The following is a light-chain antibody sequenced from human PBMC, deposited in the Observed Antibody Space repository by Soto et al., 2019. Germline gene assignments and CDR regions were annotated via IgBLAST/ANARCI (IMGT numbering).Light chain of an antibody. CDR2: AAS. CDR3: QQRSNWPWT. V-gene: IGKV3-11*01. CDR1: QSVGSY. J-gene: IGKJ1*01. Sequence: ETVLTQSPATLSLSPGERATLSCGASQSVGSYLAWYQQKPGQAPRLLIYAASNRATGIPARFSGSGSGTDFTLTISSLEPEEFAVYYCQQRSNWPWTFGQGTKVEFK.